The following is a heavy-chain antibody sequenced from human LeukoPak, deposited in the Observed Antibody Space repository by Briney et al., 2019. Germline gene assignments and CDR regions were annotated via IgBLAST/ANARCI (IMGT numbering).Heavy chain of an antibody. CDR2: IYTSGST. CDR1: GGSISSYY. CDR3: AITSRRIAAAGTVPDY. J-gene: IGHJ4*02. Sequence: PSETLSLTCTVSGGSISSYYWSWIRQPAGKGLEWIGRIYTSGSTNYNPSLKSRVTMSVDTSKNQFSLKLSSVTAADTAVYYCAITSRRIAAAGTVPDYWGQGTLVTVSS. V-gene: IGHV4-4*07. D-gene: IGHD6-13*01.